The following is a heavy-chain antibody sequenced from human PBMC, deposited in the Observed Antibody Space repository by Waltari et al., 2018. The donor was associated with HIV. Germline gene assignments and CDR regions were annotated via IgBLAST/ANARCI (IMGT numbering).Heavy chain of an antibody. CDR2: IYYSGNT. CDR1: GASTSIYY. J-gene: IGHJ4*02. CDR3: ARLPAD. Sequence: QVQMQESGPGLLKPSETLSLTCTVRGASTSIYYWSWFRQPPGKGLEWIVYIYYSGNTNYNPSLQSRVTISVDTSKNQFSLKLSSVTAADTAIYYCARLPADWGQGTLVTVSS. V-gene: IGHV4-59*01.